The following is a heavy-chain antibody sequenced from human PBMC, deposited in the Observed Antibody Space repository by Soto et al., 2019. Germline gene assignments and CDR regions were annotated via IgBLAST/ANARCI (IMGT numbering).Heavy chain of an antibody. J-gene: IGHJ3*02. V-gene: IGHV6-1*01. CDR1: GDSVSSNGAA. CDR2: TYYRSKWYN. CDR3: AKEGARLRFLEWLTPFGAFDI. Sequence: SQTLSLTCAISGDSVSSNGAAWNWIRQSPSRGLEWLGRTYYRSKWYNDYAVSVKSRITINPDTSKNQFSLQLNSVTPEDTAVYYCAKEGARLRFLEWLTPFGAFDIWGQGTMVTVSS. D-gene: IGHD3-3*01.